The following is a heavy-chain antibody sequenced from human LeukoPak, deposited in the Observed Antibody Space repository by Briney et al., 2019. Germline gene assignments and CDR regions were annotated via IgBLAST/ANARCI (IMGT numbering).Heavy chain of an antibody. CDR1: GFTFSESW. V-gene: IGHV3-7*01. CDR3: ATYSHWVAGDV. D-gene: IGHD3-16*01. Sequence: GGSLRLSCAASGFTFSESWMSWVRQAPGKGLEWVANMNQDGSEKDYVDSVKGRFTIARDNARKSLYLQMSSLRVEDTAVYYCATYSHWVAGDVWGQGTTVTVSS. CDR2: MNQDGSEK. J-gene: IGHJ6*02.